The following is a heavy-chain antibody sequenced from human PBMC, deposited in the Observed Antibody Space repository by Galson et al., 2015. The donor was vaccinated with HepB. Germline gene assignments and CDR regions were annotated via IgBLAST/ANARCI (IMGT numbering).Heavy chain of an antibody. CDR1: GLSFSNTW. Sequence: SLRLSCAVSGLSFSNTWMTWVRQAPGKGLEWIGRIKSNSDGGTTDYAAPVRGRFSISRDDSKNTVYLQMNSLKTEDTGVYFCTTDISMIVVADFWGLGTLVTVSS. J-gene: IGHJ4*02. D-gene: IGHD3-22*01. CDR2: IKSNSDGGTT. V-gene: IGHV3-15*01. CDR3: TTDISMIVVADF.